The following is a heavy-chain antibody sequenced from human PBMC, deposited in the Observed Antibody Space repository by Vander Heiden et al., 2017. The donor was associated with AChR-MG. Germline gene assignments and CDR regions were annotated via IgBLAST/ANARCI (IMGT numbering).Heavy chain of an antibody. CDR2: ISYDGSNK. J-gene: IGHJ5*02. V-gene: IGHV3-30*18. CDR1: GFTFSSYG. Sequence: QVQLVESGGGVVQPGRSLRLSCAASGFTFSSYGMHWVRQAPGKGLEWVAVISYDGSNKYYADSVKGRFTISRDNSKNTLYLQMNSLRAEDTAVYYCANNLFSNWFDPWGQGTLVTVSS. CDR3: ANNLFSNWFDP.